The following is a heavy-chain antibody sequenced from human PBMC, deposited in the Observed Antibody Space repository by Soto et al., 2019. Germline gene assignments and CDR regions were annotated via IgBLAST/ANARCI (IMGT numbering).Heavy chain of an antibody. J-gene: IGHJ3*02. CDR3: ARAFAYCGGDCHFGDAFDI. CDR2: IGTAGDT. V-gene: IGHV3-13*01. Sequence: GGSLRLSCAASGFTFSSYDMHWVRQATGKGLEWVSAIGTAGDTYYPGSVKGRFTISRENAKNSLYLQMNSLRAEDTAVYYCARAFAYCGGDCHFGDAFDIWGQGTMVTVSS. CDR1: GFTFSSYD. D-gene: IGHD2-21*02.